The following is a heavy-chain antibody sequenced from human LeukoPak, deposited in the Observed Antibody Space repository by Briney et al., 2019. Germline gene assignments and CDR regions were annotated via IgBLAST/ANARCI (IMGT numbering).Heavy chain of an antibody. D-gene: IGHD6-19*01. J-gene: IGHJ4*02. V-gene: IGHV3-11*04. CDR3: ASSQSSVAGIVGC. CDR2: ISGSGTSK. Sequence: GGSLRLSCAASGFTFSDYYMTWIHQAPGKGLEWVSYISGSGTSKYYTDSVKGRFTISRDNAKNSVDLQMNSLRVEDTAVYYCASSQSSVAGIVGCWGQGTLVTVSS. CDR1: GFTFSDYY.